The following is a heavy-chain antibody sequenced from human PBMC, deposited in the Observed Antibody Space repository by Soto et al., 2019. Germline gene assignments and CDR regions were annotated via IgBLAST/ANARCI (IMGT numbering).Heavy chain of an antibody. CDR1: DGSISNFY. Sequence: SETLSLTCTVSDGSISNFYWSWIRQPPGKGLEWIGYISSSGSTNYNPSLKSRVSISVDTSKNQFSLNLTSVTAADTAVYYCARAPMVLTRSYFDSWGQGTRVTVSS. CDR3: ARAPMVLTRSYFDS. J-gene: IGHJ4*02. D-gene: IGHD3-22*01. V-gene: IGHV4-59*01. CDR2: ISSSGST.